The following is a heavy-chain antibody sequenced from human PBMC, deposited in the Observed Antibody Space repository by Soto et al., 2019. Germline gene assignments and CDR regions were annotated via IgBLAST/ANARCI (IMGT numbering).Heavy chain of an antibody. V-gene: IGHV3-66*01. J-gene: IGHJ4*02. Sequence: EVQLVESGGGLVQPGGSLRLSCAASGFTVSSNYMSWVRQAPGKGLEWVSVIYSGGSTYYADSVKGRFTISRDNSKNTRYLQMNSLRAEDTAVYYCARDGPSAVPDYWGQGTLVTVSS. CDR2: IYSGGST. CDR3: ARDGPSAVPDY. CDR1: GFTVSSNY.